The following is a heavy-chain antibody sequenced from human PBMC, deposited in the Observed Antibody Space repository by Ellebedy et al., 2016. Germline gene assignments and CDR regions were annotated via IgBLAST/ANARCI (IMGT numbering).Heavy chain of an antibody. V-gene: IGHV2-26*04. CDR1: GFSLNHARMG. J-gene: IGHJ6*04. CDR2: IFSNDEK. Sequence: SGPTLVKPTEPLTLTCTVSGFSLNHARMGVSWIRQPPGKALEWLAHIFSNDEKSYSTSLKSRLTISEDTSKSQVVLTMTNMDPVDTATYYCAWIMVRGPGDVWGKGTTVTVSS. CDR3: AWIMVRGPGDV. D-gene: IGHD3-10*01.